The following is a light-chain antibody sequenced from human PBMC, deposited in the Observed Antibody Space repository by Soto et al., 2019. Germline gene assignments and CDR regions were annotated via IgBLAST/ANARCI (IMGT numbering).Light chain of an antibody. CDR1: QSVTSSY. V-gene: IGKV3-20*01. Sequence: EIVLTQSPGTLSLSPGERATLSCRASQSVTSSYLAWYQQKPGQAPRLLMYAASSRATGIPDRFSGSGSGTDFTLTISRLEAEDFAVYYCQQSSSSPITVGQGTRLEIK. J-gene: IGKJ5*01. CDR2: AAS. CDR3: QQSSSSPIT.